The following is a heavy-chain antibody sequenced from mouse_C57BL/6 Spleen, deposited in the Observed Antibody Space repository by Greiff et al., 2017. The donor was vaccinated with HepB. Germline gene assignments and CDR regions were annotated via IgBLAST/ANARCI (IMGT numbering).Heavy chain of an antibody. CDR3: ARDETHWYFDV. CDR1: GFTFSSYA. J-gene: IGHJ1*03. CDR2: ISDGGSYT. V-gene: IGHV5-4*01. Sequence: EVMLVESGGGLVKPGGSLKLSCAASGFTFSSYAMSWVRQTPEKRLEWVATISDGGSYTYYPDNVKGRFTISRDNAKNNLYLQMSHLKSEDTAMYYCARDETHWYFDVWGTGTTVTVSS.